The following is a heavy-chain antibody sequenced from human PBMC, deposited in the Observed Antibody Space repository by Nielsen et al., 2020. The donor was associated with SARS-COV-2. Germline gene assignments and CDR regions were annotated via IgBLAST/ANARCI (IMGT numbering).Heavy chain of an antibody. D-gene: IGHD6-13*01. CDR1: GFTFSDYY. CDR3: ARDSLAAAGTSYYFDY. V-gene: IGHV3-11*01. Sequence: GGSLRLSCAASGFTFSDYYMSWIRQAPGKGLEWVSYISSSGSTIYYADSVKGRFTISRDNAKNSLYLQMNSLRAEDTAVYYCARDSLAAAGTSYYFDYWGQGTLVTVSS. J-gene: IGHJ4*02. CDR2: ISSSGSTI.